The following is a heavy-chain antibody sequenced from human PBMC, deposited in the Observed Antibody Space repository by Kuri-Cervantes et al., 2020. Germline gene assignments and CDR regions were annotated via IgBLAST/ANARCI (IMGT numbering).Heavy chain of an antibody. D-gene: IGHD6-19*01. CDR3: ARGPGIAVAGTAFDI. J-gene: IGHJ3*02. V-gene: IGHV3-23*01. Sequence: GESLKISCAASGFSFSSYAMTWVRQAPGKGLEWVAAISGRGGITYYADSVKGRFTISRDNSKNTLYLQMNSLRAEDTAVYYCARGPGIAVAGTAFDIWGQGTMVTVSS. CDR1: GFSFSSYA. CDR2: ISGRGGIT.